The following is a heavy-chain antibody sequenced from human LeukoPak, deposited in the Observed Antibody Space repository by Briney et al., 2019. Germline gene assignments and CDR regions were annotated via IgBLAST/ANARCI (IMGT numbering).Heavy chain of an antibody. CDR1: GGSISSYY. CDR3: ARHDGSVIPLDY. CDR2: IYYSGST. J-gene: IGHJ4*02. D-gene: IGHD2-21*01. Sequence: SETLSLTCTVSGGSISSYYWSWIRQPPGKGLEWIGYIYYSGSTNYNPSLKSRVTISVDTSKNQFSLKLSSVTAADTAVYYCARHDGSVIPLDYWGQGTLVTVSS. V-gene: IGHV4-59*08.